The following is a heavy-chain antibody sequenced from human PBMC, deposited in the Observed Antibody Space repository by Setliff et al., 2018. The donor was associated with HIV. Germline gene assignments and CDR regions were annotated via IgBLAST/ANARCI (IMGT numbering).Heavy chain of an antibody. CDR1: GYSIGSGYY. CDR2: VYHSGST. Sequence: PSETLSLTCVVSGYSIGSGYYWGWIRQTPGEGLEWIGSVYHSGSTYYNPSLKSRITISIDTSKNHFSLRLTSVTAADTAVYYCARLAPAMVYELDYWGPGMLVTGSS. V-gene: IGHV4-38-2*01. D-gene: IGHD5-18*01. J-gene: IGHJ4*02. CDR3: ARLAPAMVYELDY.